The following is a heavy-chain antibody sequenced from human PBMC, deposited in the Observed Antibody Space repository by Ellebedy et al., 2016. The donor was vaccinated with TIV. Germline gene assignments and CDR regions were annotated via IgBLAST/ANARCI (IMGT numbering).Heavy chain of an antibody. CDR3: ARDPGDYYLDF. J-gene: IGHJ4*02. Sequence: GESLKISCAASGFTFSNYAMHLVRQAPGKGLEWVAVISYDGRNKYYADSVKGRFTISRDNSKNTLYLQMNSLRAEDTAVYYCARDPGDYYLDFWGQGTLVTVSS. CDR1: GFTFSNYA. CDR2: ISYDGRNK. V-gene: IGHV3-30*04. D-gene: IGHD4-17*01.